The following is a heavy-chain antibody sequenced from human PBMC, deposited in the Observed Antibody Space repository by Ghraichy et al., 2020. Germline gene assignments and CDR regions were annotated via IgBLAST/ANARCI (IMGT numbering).Heavy chain of an antibody. CDR2: ISSSSSYI. D-gene: IGHD5-24*01. J-gene: IGHJ6*02. Sequence: GGSLRLSCAASGFTFSSYSMNWVRQAPGKGLEWVSFISSSSSYIYYADSVKGRFTISRDNAKNSLYLQMNSLRAEDTAVYYCAGEMATIIERNVWGQGTTVTVSS. V-gene: IGHV3-21*01. CDR1: GFTFSSYS. CDR3: AGEMATIIERNV.